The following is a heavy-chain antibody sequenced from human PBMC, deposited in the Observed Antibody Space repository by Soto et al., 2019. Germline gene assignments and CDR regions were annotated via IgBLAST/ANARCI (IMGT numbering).Heavy chain of an antibody. D-gene: IGHD3-3*01. Sequence: QVQLVQSGAEVKKPGASVKVSCKASGYTFTSYYMHWVRQAPGQGLEWMGIINPSGGSTSYAQKFQGRVTMTRDTSTSTVYMELSSLRSEDTAVYYCARDVPLSSIFGVVIIHNWFDPWGQGTLVTVPS. V-gene: IGHV1-46*01. CDR3: ARDVPLSSIFGVVIIHNWFDP. CDR1: GYTFTSYY. CDR2: INPSGGST. J-gene: IGHJ5*02.